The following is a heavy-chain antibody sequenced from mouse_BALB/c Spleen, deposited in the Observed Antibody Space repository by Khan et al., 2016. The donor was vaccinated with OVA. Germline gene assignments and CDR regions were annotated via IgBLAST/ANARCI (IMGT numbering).Heavy chain of an antibody. D-gene: IGHD1-1*01. CDR1: GYTFINYW. Sequence: VQLVESGAELAKPGASVKMSCKASGYTFINYWILWVKQRPGQGLEWIGYINPSTGYTEYNQNFKDKATLTADKSSSTAYMQLSSLTSEDSAVEYCARRGLRWDFDYWGQGTTRTVSS. CDR2: INPSTGYT. CDR3: ARRGLRWDFDY. V-gene: IGHV1-7*01. J-gene: IGHJ2*01.